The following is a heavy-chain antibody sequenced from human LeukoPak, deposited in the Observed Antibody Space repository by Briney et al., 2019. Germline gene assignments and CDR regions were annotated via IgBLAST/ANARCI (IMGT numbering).Heavy chain of an antibody. J-gene: IGHJ4*02. CDR3: ARSIPVTYYYDSSGYVFDY. Sequence: SETLSLTCTVSGGSISSYYWSWIRQPPGKGLEWIGYIYYSGSTNFNPSLKSRVTIPVDTSKNQFSLKLSSVTAADTAVYYCARSIPVTYYYDSSGYVFDYWGQGTLVTVSS. CDR2: IYYSGST. D-gene: IGHD3-22*01. CDR1: GGSISSYY. V-gene: IGHV4-59*01.